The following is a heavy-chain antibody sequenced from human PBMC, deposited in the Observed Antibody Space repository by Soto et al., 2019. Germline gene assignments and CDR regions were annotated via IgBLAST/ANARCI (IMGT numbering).Heavy chain of an antibody. V-gene: IGHV3-23*01. CDR3: AKDRLMLTMVVVGAFDF. J-gene: IGHJ3*01. D-gene: IGHD3-22*01. CDR1: GFSFNNHA. Sequence: VQLLESGGGLVQPGGSLRLSCAASGFSFNNHAMTWVRQAPGKGLEWVSGISGSGSTTHYADSEKGRFTISRDNSKDTLYLQMNSLRPEDTAVYYCAKDRLMLTMVVVGAFDFWGLGTMVTVSS. CDR2: ISGSGSTT.